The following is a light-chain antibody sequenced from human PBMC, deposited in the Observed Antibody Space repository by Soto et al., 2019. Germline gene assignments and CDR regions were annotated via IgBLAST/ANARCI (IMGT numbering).Light chain of an antibody. CDR3: QQSVSTPWA. CDR1: QSVTNSF. V-gene: IGKV3-20*01. CDR2: GAS. Sequence: PGTVSLSPGETTNLSCSASQSVTNSFLAWYQQKPGQAPRLLIFGASRRATGIPDRFTGSRSGTDFTLTISRLEPEDFAVYYCQQSVSTPWAFGQGTKVDIK. J-gene: IGKJ1*01.